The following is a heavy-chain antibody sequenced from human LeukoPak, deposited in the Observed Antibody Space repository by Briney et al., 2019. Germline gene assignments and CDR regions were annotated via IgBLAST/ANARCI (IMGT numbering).Heavy chain of an antibody. CDR1: GFTFSSYG. CDR3: AKDRSGSSSWIYFDY. J-gene: IGHJ4*02. V-gene: IGHV3-30*02. D-gene: IGHD6-13*01. CDR2: IRYDGSNK. Sequence: PGGSLRLSCAASGFTFSSYGMHWVRQAPGKGLEWVAFIRYDGSNKYYANSVKGRFTISRDNSKNTLYLQMNSLGAEDTAVYYCAKDRSGSSSWIYFDYWGQGTLVTVSS.